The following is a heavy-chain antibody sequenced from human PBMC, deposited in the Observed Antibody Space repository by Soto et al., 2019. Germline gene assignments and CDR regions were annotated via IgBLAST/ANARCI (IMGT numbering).Heavy chain of an antibody. J-gene: IGHJ4*02. CDR1: GFIFSTYS. Sequence: PGGSLRLSCATSGFIFSTYSLNWVRQAPGRGLEWVSYVGRDGTFRYYPDSMKGRYTISRDDAENSVYLQMNSLTVDDTAVYYCATDLNCGFDFWGRGTLVTVSA. D-gene: IGHD2-21*01. CDR3: ATDLNCGFDF. V-gene: IGHV3-48*01. CDR2: VGRDGTFR.